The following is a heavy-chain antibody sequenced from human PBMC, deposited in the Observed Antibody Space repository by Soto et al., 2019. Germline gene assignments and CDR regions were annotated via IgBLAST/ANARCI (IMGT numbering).Heavy chain of an antibody. Sequence: GGSLRLSCAASGFTFSSYAMSWVRQAPGKGLEWVLAISGSGGSTYYADSVKGRFTISRDNSKNSLYLQMNSLRAEDTAVYYCAYSSTPFDYWGQGTLVTVSS. CDR2: ISGSGGST. V-gene: IGHV3-23*01. J-gene: IGHJ4*02. D-gene: IGHD6-13*01. CDR3: AYSSTPFDY. CDR1: GFTFSSYA.